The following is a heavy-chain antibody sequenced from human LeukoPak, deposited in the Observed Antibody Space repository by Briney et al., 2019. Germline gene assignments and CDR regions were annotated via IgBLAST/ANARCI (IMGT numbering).Heavy chain of an antibody. D-gene: IGHD3-16*01. CDR2: IYPGDSDT. CDR3: ARHAESDGDYSDY. Sequence: GESLMISCKGSGYSFTTYWSGWVRQMPGKGLELVGIIYPGDSDTRYSPSFQGQVTISADKSISTAYLQWSSLKASDTAMYYCARHAESDGDYSDYWGQGTMVTVSS. V-gene: IGHV5-51*01. J-gene: IGHJ4*02. CDR1: GYSFTTYW.